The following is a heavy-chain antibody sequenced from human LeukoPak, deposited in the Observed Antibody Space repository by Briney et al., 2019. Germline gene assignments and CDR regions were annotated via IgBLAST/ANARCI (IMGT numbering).Heavy chain of an antibody. CDR3: ARDNYDSTGYYHDPHFDL. Sequence: GGSLRLSCAASGFTFSSYWMSWVRQAPGKGLEWVSSVTTVSTYIFYADSVKGRFTISRDNAKNSLYLHMNSLRAEDTAVYFCARDNYDSTGYYHDPHFDLWGQGTLVTVSS. V-gene: IGHV3-21*06. J-gene: IGHJ4*02. CDR2: VTTVSTYI. D-gene: IGHD3-22*01. CDR1: GFTFSSYW.